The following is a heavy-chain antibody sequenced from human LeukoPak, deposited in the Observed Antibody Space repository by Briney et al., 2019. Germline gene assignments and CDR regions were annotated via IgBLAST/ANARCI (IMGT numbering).Heavy chain of an antibody. CDR3: ACGTLTGTYYFDY. CDR2: MSSSDDYT. CDR1: GFIFSSYA. J-gene: IGHJ4*02. D-gene: IGHD3-9*01. V-gene: IGHV3-23*01. Sequence: GGSLRLSCAASGFIFSSYAMSWLRQARGKGLEWVSTMSSSDDYTYYADSVKGRFTISRDNSNNTLYPQLNSLRGEDTAVYYCACGTLTGTYYFDYWGQGTLVTVSS.